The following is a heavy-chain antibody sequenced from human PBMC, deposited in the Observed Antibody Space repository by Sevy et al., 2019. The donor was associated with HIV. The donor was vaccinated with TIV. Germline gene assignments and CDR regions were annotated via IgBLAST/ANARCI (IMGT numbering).Heavy chain of an antibody. CDR1: GYNFNIYT. D-gene: IGHD2-21*01. CDR2: ISPYDGDT. Sequence: ASVKVSCQSSGYNFNIYTIHWVRQARGQGLEWVGRISPYDGDTDYAHNFHGRVSLTMDTSTSTAYLGLTSLRSDDTAVDYCSRETSGVLTSIAYYYSGMDVWGQGTTVTVSS. CDR3: SRETSGVLTSIAYYYSGMDV. V-gene: IGHV1-18*01. J-gene: IGHJ6*02.